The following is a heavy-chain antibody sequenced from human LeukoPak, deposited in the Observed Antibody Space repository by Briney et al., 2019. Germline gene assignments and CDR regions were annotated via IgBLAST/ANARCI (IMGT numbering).Heavy chain of an antibody. CDR2: ISGSGGST. J-gene: IGHJ6*03. Sequence: PGGTLRLSCAASGFTFSSYGMSWVRQAPGKGLEWVSAISGSGGSTYYADSVKGRFTISRDNSKNTLYLQMNSLRAEDTAVYYCARDSMWGYDFWSGYYGYYYMDVWGKGTTVTVSS. V-gene: IGHV3-23*01. D-gene: IGHD3-3*01. CDR3: ARDSMWGYDFWSGYYGYYYMDV. CDR1: GFTFSSYG.